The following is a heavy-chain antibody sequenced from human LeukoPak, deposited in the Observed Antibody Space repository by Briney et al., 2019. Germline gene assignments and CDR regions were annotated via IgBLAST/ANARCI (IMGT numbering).Heavy chain of an antibody. J-gene: IGHJ5*02. CDR2: INHSGST. D-gene: IGHD3-10*01. CDR3: AKGYYYGSGSYYTPYNWFDP. CDR1: AGAFSAYY. V-gene: IGHV4-34*01. Sequence: PSETLSITSAVYAGAFSAYYWSWIRQPPGKGLEWIGEINHSGSTNYNPSLKSRVTISVDTSKNQFSLKLSSVTAADTAVYYCAKGYYYGSGSYYTPYNWFDPWGQGTLVTVSS.